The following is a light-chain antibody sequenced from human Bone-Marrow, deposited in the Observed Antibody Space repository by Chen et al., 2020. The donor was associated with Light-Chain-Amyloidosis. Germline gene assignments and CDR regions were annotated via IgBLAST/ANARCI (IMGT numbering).Light chain of an antibody. J-gene: IGLJ3*02. V-gene: IGLV1-47*02. CDR2: RDT. CDR3: ATWDISGSGQGV. CDR1: TSTTGGSS. Sequence: SVQHQPPSASGTPGQSVTISWPGTTSTTGGSSISWYRHPPGTAPQLLIPRDTQRPSGVPGRFSGSRSGTSASLTISGHRSEDEAVYYCATWDISGSGQGVFGGWTKLTV.